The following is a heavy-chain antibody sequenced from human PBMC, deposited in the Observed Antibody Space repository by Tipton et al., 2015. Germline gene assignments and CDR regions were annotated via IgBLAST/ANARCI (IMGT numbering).Heavy chain of an antibody. CDR3: ACQDYDRLTRDYQTGDY. D-gene: IGHD3-9*01. CDR1: GGSFSDYY. Sequence: TLSLTCTVSGGSFSDYYWGWIRQPPGKGLEWIGSISHSGNTYYNPSLKSRVTMSRDTSKNQFSLKLTSVTAADTAVYYCACQDYDRLTRDYQTGDYWGQGTLVPVPS. V-gene: IGHV4-59*04. CDR2: ISHSGNT. J-gene: IGHJ4*02.